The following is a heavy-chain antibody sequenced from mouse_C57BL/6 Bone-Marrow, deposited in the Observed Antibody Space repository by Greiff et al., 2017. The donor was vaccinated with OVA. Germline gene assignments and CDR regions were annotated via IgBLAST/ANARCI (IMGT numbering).Heavy chain of an antibody. D-gene: IGHD1-1*01. CDR3: TVVAHWYFDV. CDR2: IDPETGGT. V-gene: IGHV1-15*01. Sequence: QVQLQQSGAELVRPGASVTLSCKASGYTFTDYEMHWVKQTPVHGLEWIGAIDPETGGTAYNQKFKGKATLTADKSSSTAYMELRSLTSEDSAVYYCTVVAHWYFDVWGTGTTVTVSS. J-gene: IGHJ1*03. CDR1: GYTFTDYE.